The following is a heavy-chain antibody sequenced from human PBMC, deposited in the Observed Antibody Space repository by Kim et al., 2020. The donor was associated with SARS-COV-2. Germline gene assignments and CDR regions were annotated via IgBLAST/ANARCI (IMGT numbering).Heavy chain of an antibody. CDR1: GFIFDDYT. Sequence: GGSLRLSCAASGFIFDDYTMHWVRQAPGKGLEWVSLISWDGVSTYYADSVTGRFIISRDNRKNSLYLQMNSLRTEDTALYYCAKDASFGLYAMDVWGQGTTVTVSS. J-gene: IGHJ6*02. V-gene: IGHV3-43*01. CDR2: ISWDGVST. D-gene: IGHD3-16*01. CDR3: AKDASFGLYAMDV.